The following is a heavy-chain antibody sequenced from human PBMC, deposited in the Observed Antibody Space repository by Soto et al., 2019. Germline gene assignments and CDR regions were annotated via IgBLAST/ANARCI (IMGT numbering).Heavy chain of an antibody. V-gene: IGHV3-7*01. CDR3: ARGRGIGDFYMDV. CDR2: IKQDGSEE. D-gene: IGHD6-13*01. J-gene: IGHJ6*03. CDR1: GFTFSSYW. Sequence: PGGSLRLSCAASGFTFSSYWMSWVRQAPGKGLEWVANIKQDGSEEYYVDHVKGRFTISRDNAKNSLYLQLNSLRSEDTAVYYCARGRGIGDFYMDVGGKGTMVTVSS.